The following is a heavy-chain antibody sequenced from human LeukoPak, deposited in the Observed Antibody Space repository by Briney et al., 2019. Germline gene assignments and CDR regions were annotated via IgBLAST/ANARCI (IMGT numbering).Heavy chain of an antibody. CDR2: ISDSGSA. D-gene: IGHD5-12*01. J-gene: IGHJ6*03. CDR3: ARGRGGYDATQEYDRYYYYYYMDV. CDR1: GSSMSSDYY. Sequence: SETLSLTCTVSGSSMSSDYYWGWIRQPPGKGLEWIGSISDSGSAYYNPSLKSRVTMSVDTSKNQFSLKLSSVTAADTAVYYCARGRGGYDATQEYDRYYYYYYMDVWGKGTTVTISS. V-gene: IGHV4-38-2*02.